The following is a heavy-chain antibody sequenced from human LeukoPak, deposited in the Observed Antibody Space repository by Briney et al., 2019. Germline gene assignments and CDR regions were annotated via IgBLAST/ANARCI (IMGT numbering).Heavy chain of an antibody. Sequence: PSQTLSLTCTVSGGSLSSGSYYWSWIRQPAGKGLEWIGRIYTSGSTNYNPSLKSRVTISVDTSKNQFSLKLSSVTAADTAVYYCARVWAYYYEAQNWGPGTLVTVSS. D-gene: IGHD3-22*01. V-gene: IGHV4-61*02. J-gene: IGHJ4*02. CDR3: ARVWAYYYEAQN. CDR2: IYTSGST. CDR1: GGSLSSGSYY.